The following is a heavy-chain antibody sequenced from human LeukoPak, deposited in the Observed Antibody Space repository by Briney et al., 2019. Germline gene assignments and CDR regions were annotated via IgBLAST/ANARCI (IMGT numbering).Heavy chain of an antibody. J-gene: IGHJ4*02. CDR2: ISTSSSSTI. V-gene: IGHV3-48*01. D-gene: IGHD2-15*01. CDR3: ARIHGGYPFDY. CDR1: GFISSSYS. Sequence: GSLSLSCAASGFISSSYSMNWVRPAPGKGLEWVSYISTSSSSTIYYADSVKGRFTISRDNAKNSLYLQMNSLRAEDTAVYYCARIHGGYPFDYWGQGTLVTVSS.